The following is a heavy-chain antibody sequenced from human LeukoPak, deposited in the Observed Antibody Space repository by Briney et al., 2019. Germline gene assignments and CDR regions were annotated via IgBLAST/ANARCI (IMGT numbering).Heavy chain of an antibody. J-gene: IGHJ3*01. Sequence: SETLSLTCTVSGGSISSYYWSWIRQPPGKGLEWIGYIYYSGSTNYNPSLKSRVTISVDTSKNQFSPKLSSVTAADTAVYYCAREVGQQLGGVFNFGGKGKMSTVS. CDR2: IYYSGST. V-gene: IGHV4-59*01. CDR1: GGSISSYY. CDR3: AREVGQQLGGVFNF. D-gene: IGHD6-13*01.